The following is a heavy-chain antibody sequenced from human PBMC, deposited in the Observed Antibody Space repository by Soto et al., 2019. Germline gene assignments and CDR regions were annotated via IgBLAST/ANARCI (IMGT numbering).Heavy chain of an antibody. CDR2: IIPIFGTA. J-gene: IGHJ4*02. CDR1: GGTFSSYA. D-gene: IGHD3-22*01. Sequence: QVQLVQSGAEVKKPGSSVKVSCKASGGTFSSYAISWVRQAPGQGLEWMGGIIPIFGTANYAQKFQGRVTITADESTSTAYMELSSLRSEDTAMYYCARDRRNYYDSSGSFDYWGQGTLVTVSS. V-gene: IGHV1-69*12. CDR3: ARDRRNYYDSSGSFDY.